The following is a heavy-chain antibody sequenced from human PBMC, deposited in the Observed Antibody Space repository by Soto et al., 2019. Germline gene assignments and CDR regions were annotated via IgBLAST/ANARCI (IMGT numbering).Heavy chain of an antibody. D-gene: IGHD2-15*01. CDR1: GFTFSTFS. Sequence: EVQLVESGGGSVQPGGSLRLSCAASGFTFSTFSMHWVRQAPGRGLEWISYISGGGRPISYADSVKGRFTISRDNAKNSLYLQMDSLTDEDTAVYYCARDLCWAFDSWGQGTLVTVSS. J-gene: IGHJ4*02. CDR3: ARDLCWAFDS. CDR2: ISGGGRPI. V-gene: IGHV3-48*02.